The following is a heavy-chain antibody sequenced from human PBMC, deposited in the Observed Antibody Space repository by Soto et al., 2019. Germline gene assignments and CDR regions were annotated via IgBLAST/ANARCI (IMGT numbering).Heavy chain of an antibody. Sequence: PSETLSLTCTVSGGSISSYYWSWIRQPPGKGLEWIGYIYYSGSTNYNPSLKSRVTISVDKSKNQFSLKLSSVTAADTAVYYCARVSGSYYHGMDVWGQGTTVTVSS. CDR2: IYYSGST. V-gene: IGHV4-59*12. CDR3: ARVSGSYYHGMDV. D-gene: IGHD1-26*01. J-gene: IGHJ6*02. CDR1: GGSISSYY.